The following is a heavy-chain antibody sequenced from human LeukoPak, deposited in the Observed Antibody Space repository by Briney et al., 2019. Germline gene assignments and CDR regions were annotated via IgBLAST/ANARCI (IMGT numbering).Heavy chain of an antibody. J-gene: IGHJ4*02. V-gene: IGHV3-21*01. Sequence: GGSLRLSCAASGFTFSTYSMNWVRQAPGKGLEWVSSISSSSSYIYYADSVKGRFTISRDNAKNSLYLQMNSLRAEDTAVYYCARGIGYSGYDFFDYWGQGTLVTVSS. D-gene: IGHD5-12*01. CDR2: ISSSSSYI. CDR1: GFTFSTYS. CDR3: ARGIGYSGYDFFDY.